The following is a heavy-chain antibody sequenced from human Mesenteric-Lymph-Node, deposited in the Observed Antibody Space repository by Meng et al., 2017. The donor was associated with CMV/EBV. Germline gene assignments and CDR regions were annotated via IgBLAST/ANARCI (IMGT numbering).Heavy chain of an antibody. CDR2: IKQDGSEK. CDR1: GFTFSSYW. Sequence: GESLKISCAASGFTFSSYWMSWVRQAPGKGLEWVANIKQDGSEKYYVDSVKGRFTISRDNAKNSLYLQMNSLRAEDTAVYYCAKDYWSGYYVYWGQGTLVTVSS. CDR3: AKDYWSGYYVY. D-gene: IGHD3-3*01. V-gene: IGHV3-7*03. J-gene: IGHJ4*02.